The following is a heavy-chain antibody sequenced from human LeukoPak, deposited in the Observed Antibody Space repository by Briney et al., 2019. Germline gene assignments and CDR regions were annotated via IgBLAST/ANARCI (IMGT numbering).Heavy chain of an antibody. CDR3: ARGETENDAFDI. CDR1: GGSISSSSYY. Sequence: SETLSLTCTVSGGSISSSSYYWGWIRQPPGKGLEWIGSIYYSGSTYYNPSLKSRVTISVDTSKNQFSLKLSSVTAADTAVYYCARGETENDAFDIWGQGTMVTVSS. J-gene: IGHJ3*02. CDR2: IYYSGST. V-gene: IGHV4-39*07. D-gene: IGHD1-26*01.